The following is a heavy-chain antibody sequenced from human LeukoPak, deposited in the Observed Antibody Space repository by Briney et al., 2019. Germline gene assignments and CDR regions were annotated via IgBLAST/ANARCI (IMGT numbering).Heavy chain of an antibody. CDR2: INPSGGST. CDR1: GYTFTSYG. Sequence: ASVKVSCKASGYTFTSYGISWVRQAPGQGLEWMGIINPSGGSTSYAQKFQGRVTMTRDTSTSTVYMELSSLRSEDTAVYYCARGADFWSGYLFGGAFDIWGQGTMVTVSS. CDR3: ARGADFWSGYLFGGAFDI. D-gene: IGHD3-3*01. J-gene: IGHJ3*02. V-gene: IGHV1-46*01.